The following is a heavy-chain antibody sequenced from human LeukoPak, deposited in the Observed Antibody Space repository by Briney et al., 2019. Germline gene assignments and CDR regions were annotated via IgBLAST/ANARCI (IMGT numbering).Heavy chain of an antibody. CDR3: ARDATTQVGYVYMDV. CDR1: GFTFSDYY. J-gene: IGHJ6*03. V-gene: IGHV3-11*06. D-gene: IGHD5-18*01. CDR2: ISTSNNYI. Sequence: GGSLRLSCAASGFTFSDYYMSWIRQAPGKGLEWVSSISTSNNYIYYADSVRGRFTISRDNAKSSLYLQMNSLRAEDTALYYCARDATTQVGYVYMDVWGKGTTVTISS.